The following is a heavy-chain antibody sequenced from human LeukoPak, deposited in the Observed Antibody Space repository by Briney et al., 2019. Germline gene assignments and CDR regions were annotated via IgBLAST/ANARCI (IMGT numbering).Heavy chain of an antibody. Sequence: GGSLRLSCAASAFTFSNYAMHWVRQVPGKRPVWVSRINDVGSDTIYADSVRGRFTISRDNSKSTLYLQMNSLRDDDSAAYFCARVYLERLTAGYFDHWGQGTQVTVSP. CDR2: INDVGSDT. CDR1: AFTFSNYA. CDR3: ARVYLERLTAGYFDH. D-gene: IGHD2-8*01. V-gene: IGHV3-74*01. J-gene: IGHJ4*02.